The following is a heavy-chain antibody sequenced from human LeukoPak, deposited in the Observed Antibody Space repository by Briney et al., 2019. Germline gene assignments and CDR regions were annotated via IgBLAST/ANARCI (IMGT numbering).Heavy chain of an antibody. J-gene: IGHJ4*02. V-gene: IGHV1-18*01. CDR2: ISAYNGNT. D-gene: IGHD1-26*01. CDR1: GYTFTSYA. Sequence: ASVKVSCKASGYTFTSYAINWVRQAPGQGLEWMGWISAYNGNTNYAQKFQGRVTMTTDTSTSTAYMELRSLRSDDTAVYYCARDRWELLSLYDNWGQGTLVTVSS. CDR3: ARDRWELLSLYDN.